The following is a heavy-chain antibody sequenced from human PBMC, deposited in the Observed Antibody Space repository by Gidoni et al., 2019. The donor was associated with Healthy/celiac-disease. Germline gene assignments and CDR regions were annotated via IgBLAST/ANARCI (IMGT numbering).Heavy chain of an antibody. J-gene: IGHJ4*02. V-gene: IGHV3-53*01. CDR2: IYSGGST. D-gene: IGHD2-15*01. CDR1: GFTVSSTY. Sequence: EVQLVASGGGLIQPGGSLSLSCAASGFTVSSTYMSWVRQAPGKGLEWVPVIYSGGSTYYADSVKGRFTISRDNSKNTLYLQMNSLRAEDTAVYYCARVYSPRDYWGQGTLVTVSS. CDR3: ARVYSPRDY.